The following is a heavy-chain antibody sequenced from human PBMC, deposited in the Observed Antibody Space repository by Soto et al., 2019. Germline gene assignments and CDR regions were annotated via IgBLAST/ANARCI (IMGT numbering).Heavy chain of an antibody. CDR3: AKEYDFWSGPAI. J-gene: IGHJ3*02. D-gene: IGHD3-3*01. Sequence: QVQLVESGGGVVQPGRSLRLSCVASGFTFSTYGMQWVRQTPGKGLEWVAVISYDGSSKYYADSVKGRFTISRDDSKNTLYLQMISLKPEDTAVYYCAKEYDFWSGPAIWGQGTMVTVSS. CDR2: ISYDGSSK. V-gene: IGHV3-30*18. CDR1: GFTFSTYG.